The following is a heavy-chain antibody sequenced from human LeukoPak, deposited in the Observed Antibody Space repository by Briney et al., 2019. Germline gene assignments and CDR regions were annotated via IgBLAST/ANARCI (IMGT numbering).Heavy chain of an antibody. Sequence: GGSLRLSCAASGFTFSSYAMSWVRQAPGKGLEWVSAISGSGGNTYYADSVKGRFTISRDNSKNTLYLQMNSLRAEDTAVYYCARDKGDYHTSGSLFVFGGQGTLVTVSS. D-gene: IGHD3-22*01. CDR2: ISGSGGNT. V-gene: IGHV3-23*01. J-gene: IGHJ4*02. CDR3: ARDKGDYHTSGSLFVF. CDR1: GFTFSSYA.